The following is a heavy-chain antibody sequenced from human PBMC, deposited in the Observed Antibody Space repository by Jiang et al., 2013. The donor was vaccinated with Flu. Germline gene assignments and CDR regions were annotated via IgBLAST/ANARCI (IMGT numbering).Heavy chain of an antibody. D-gene: IGHD2-2*01. CDR1: GYTFSGHY. Sequence: SGAEVRKPGASVKVSCKASGYTFSGHYIHWLRQAPGQGLEWMGWVNPKNGDTKSAQKFQGRVTVTTDASIRTAYMELTRLTSDDTAVYYCVRVVGYSNSWYGSPFPYWGQGTLVTVSS. V-gene: IGHV1-2*02. CDR3: VRVVGYSNSWYGSPFPY. CDR2: VNPKNGDT. J-gene: IGHJ4*02.